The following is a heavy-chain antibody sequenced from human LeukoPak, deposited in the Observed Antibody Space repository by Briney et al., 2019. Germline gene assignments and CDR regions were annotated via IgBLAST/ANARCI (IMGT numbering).Heavy chain of an antibody. Sequence: ASVKVSCKASGYTFTSYGISWVRQAPGQGLEWMGWINPNSGGTNYAQKFQGRVTMTRDTSISTAYMELSRLRSDDTAVYYCARASYCSGGSCLTWFNLGYWGQGTLVTVSS. J-gene: IGHJ4*02. CDR1: GYTFTSYG. CDR3: ARASYCSGGSCLTWFNLGY. V-gene: IGHV1-2*02. CDR2: INPNSGGT. D-gene: IGHD2-15*01.